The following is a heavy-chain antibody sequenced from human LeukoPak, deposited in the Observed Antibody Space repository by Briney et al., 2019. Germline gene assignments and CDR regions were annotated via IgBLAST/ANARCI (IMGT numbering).Heavy chain of an antibody. V-gene: IGHV4-34*01. D-gene: IGHD5-18*01. CDR2: INHSGST. CDR1: GFTFSSYW. Sequence: KPGGSLRLSCAASGFTFSSYWMHWVRQAPGKGLEWIGEINHSGSTNYNPSLKSRVTISVDTSKNQFSLKLSSVTAADTAVYYCARAGTHVDTAMDYWGQGTLVTVSS. J-gene: IGHJ4*02. CDR3: ARAGTHVDTAMDY.